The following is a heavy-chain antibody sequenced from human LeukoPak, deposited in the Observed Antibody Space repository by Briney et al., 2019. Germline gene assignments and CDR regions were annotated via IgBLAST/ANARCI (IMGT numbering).Heavy chain of an antibody. V-gene: IGHV5-51*01. CDR3: ARRRGRGYSYGYDFDY. CDR1: GYSFTSYW. CDR2: IYPGDSDT. J-gene: IGHJ4*02. D-gene: IGHD5-18*01. Sequence: GESLKISCKGSGYSFTSYWIGWVRQMPGKGLEWMWIIYPGDSDTRYSPSFQGQVTISADKSISTAYLQWSSLKASDTAMYYCARRRGRGYSYGYDFDYWGQGTLVTVSS.